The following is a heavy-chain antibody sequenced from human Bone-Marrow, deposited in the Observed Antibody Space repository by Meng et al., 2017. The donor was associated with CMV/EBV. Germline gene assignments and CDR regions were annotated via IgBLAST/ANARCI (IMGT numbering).Heavy chain of an antibody. Sequence: GSLRLSCSVSGGSTNVYYWSWIRQPPGKGLQWIGYSHHSGSTNYNPSLESRVIISVDTSKNQFSLRLTSVTAADTAVYYCARELIGDGSLAFDDWGQGARVTGSS. CDR1: GGSTNVYY. V-gene: IGHV4-59*01. CDR2: SHHSGST. J-gene: IGHJ4*02. CDR3: ARELIGDGSLAFDD. D-gene: IGHD1-26*01.